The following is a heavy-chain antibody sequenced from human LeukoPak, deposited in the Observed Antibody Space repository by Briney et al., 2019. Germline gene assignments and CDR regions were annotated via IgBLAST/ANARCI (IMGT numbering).Heavy chain of an antibody. V-gene: IGHV3-33*01. D-gene: IGHD4-17*01. J-gene: IGHJ6*02. CDR2: MWYDGSNK. Sequence: PGRSLRLSCAASGFTFSSYGMHWVRQAPGKGLEWVAIMWYDGSNKYYTDSVKGRFTISRDNSKNTLYLQMNSLRVEDTAVYYCASKGYRWDYGDYGYGMDVWGQGTTVTVSS. CDR3: ASKGYRWDYGDYGYGMDV. CDR1: GFTFSSYG.